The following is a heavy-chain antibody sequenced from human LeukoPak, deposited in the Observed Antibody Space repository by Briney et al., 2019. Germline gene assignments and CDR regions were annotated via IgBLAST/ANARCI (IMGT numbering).Heavy chain of an antibody. CDR1: GFTFGDYA. D-gene: IGHD3-3*02. CDR2: IRSKAYGATT. J-gene: IGHJ4*02. V-gene: IGHV3-49*04. Sequence: PGGSLRLSCTTSGFTFGDYAMSWVRQAPGKGLEWAGFIRSKAYGATTEYAAPVKGRFTISRDDSNRIAYLQMSSLKTEDTAVYYCSRVLAETLAFDYWGQGTLITVSS. CDR3: SRVLAETLAFDY.